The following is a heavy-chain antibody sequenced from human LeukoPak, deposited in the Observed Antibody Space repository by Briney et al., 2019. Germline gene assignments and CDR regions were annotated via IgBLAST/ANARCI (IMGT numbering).Heavy chain of an antibody. D-gene: IGHD2-2*03. V-gene: IGHV4-30-2*01. Sequence: SQTLSLTCAVSGGSISNGGYYWSWIRQPPGKGLEWIGEINHSGSTNYNPSLKSRVTISVDTSKNQFSLKLSSVTAADTAVYYCAREGPGYCSSTSCPQLDYWGQGTLVTVSS. J-gene: IGHJ4*02. CDR3: AREGPGYCSSTSCPQLDY. CDR2: INHSGST. CDR1: GGSISNGGYY.